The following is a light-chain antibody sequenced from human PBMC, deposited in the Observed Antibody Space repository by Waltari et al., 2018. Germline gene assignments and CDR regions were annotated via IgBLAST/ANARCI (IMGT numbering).Light chain of an antibody. Sequence: DIQMTQSPSSLSASVGDRVTMTCRASQSISSYLNWYQQKPGKAPNILIYAASSLQSGVPSRFSGSGSGTDFTLTISSLQPEDFATYYCQQSHSAPNTFGGGTKVEI. CDR1: QSISSY. CDR3: QQSHSAPNT. J-gene: IGKJ4*01. CDR2: AAS. V-gene: IGKV1-39*01.